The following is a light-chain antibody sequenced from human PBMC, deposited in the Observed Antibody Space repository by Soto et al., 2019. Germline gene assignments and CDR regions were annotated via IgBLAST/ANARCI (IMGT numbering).Light chain of an antibody. V-gene: IGKV1-6*01. J-gene: IGKJ1*01. Sequence: AIQMTQSPSSLSASVGDRVSLTCRASQDIGHFLSWYQHRPGKAPKLLIYGASSLHVGAPSRISGSGSGTDFTLTIGSLQPEDFGTYFCLQDHTWPWTLGQGSRVAI. CDR1: QDIGHF. CDR2: GAS. CDR3: LQDHTWPWT.